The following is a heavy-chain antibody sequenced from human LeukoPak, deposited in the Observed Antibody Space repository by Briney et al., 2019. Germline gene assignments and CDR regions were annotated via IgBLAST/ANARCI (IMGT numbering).Heavy chain of an antibody. J-gene: IGHJ5*02. Sequence: GGSLRLSCAASGFTFSSYAMSWVRQAPGKGLEWVSAISGSGGSTYYADSVKGRFTISRDNSKNTLYLQMNSLRAEDTAVYYCATETFYYDPSGHYYPTYSDPWGQGTLVTVSS. CDR2: ISGSGGST. CDR3: ATETFYYDPSGHYYPTYSDP. CDR1: GFTFSSYA. V-gene: IGHV3-23*01. D-gene: IGHD3-22*01.